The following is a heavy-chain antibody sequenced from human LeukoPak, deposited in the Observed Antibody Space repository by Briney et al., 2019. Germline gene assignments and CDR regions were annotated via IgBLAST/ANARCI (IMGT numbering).Heavy chain of an antibody. V-gene: IGHV1-2*04. Sequence: GASVKVSCKASGFTFTDYFIHWVRQAPGQGLEWMGWVNPSNGDTNYPEMFQGWVTMTRDTSINTAYLELGRLSSDDTAVYFCTRDSPGSGWFDYWGRGTLVAVSS. CDR3: TRDSPGSGWFDY. CDR2: VNPSNGDT. J-gene: IGHJ5*01. D-gene: IGHD1-1*01. CDR1: GFTFTDYF.